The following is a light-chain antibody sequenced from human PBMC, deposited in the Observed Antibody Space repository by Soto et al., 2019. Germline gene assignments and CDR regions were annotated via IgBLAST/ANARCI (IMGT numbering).Light chain of an antibody. V-gene: IGLV2-14*03. CDR1: SSDVGGYNY. CDR3: YSYTTSNTYV. J-gene: IGLJ1*01. CDR2: DVS. Sequence: QPASVSGSPGQSITISCAGTSSDVGGYNYVSWYQHHPGKVPQLMIYDVSNRPSGVSNRFSGSKSGNTASLTISGLQPEDEADYYCYSYTTSNTYVFGTGTKLTVL.